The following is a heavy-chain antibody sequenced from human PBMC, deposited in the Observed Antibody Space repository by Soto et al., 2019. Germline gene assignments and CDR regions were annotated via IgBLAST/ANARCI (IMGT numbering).Heavy chain of an antibody. Sequence: GGSLRLSCAASGFTFSTYWMSWVRQAPGKGLEWVANIKQDRNEKYYVDSVKGRFTISRDNSKNTLYLQMNSLRAEDTAVYYCARDRGARYMDVWGKGTTVTVSS. J-gene: IGHJ6*03. D-gene: IGHD3-10*01. V-gene: IGHV3-7*01. CDR3: ARDRGARYMDV. CDR2: IKQDRNEK. CDR1: GFTFSTYW.